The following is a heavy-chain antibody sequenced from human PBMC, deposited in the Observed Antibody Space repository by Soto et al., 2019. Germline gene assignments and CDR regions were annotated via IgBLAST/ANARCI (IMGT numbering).Heavy chain of an antibody. Sequence: ASVKVSCKASGYTFTGYYMHWVRQAPGQGLEWMGWINPNSGGTNYAQKFQGWVTMTRDTSISTAYMELCRLRSDDTAVYYCARDIGYSDILTGYYPNYYFDYWGQGTLVTVSS. J-gene: IGHJ4*02. CDR2: INPNSGGT. CDR3: ARDIGYSDILTGYYPNYYFDY. V-gene: IGHV1-2*04. D-gene: IGHD3-9*01. CDR1: GYTFTGYY.